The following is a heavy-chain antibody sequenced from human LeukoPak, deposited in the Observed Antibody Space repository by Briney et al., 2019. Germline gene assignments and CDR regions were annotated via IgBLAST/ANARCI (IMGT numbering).Heavy chain of an antibody. V-gene: IGHV4-59*01. CDR3: ARGGIAVAGTVPLFDY. CDR1: GGSISSYY. D-gene: IGHD6-19*01. CDR2: IYYSGST. Sequence: PSETLSLTCTAPGGSISSYYWSWIRQPPGKGPEWIGYIYYSGSTNYNPSLKSRVTISVDTSKSQFSLKLSSVTAADTAVYYCARGGIAVAGTVPLFDYWGQGTLVTVSS. J-gene: IGHJ4*02.